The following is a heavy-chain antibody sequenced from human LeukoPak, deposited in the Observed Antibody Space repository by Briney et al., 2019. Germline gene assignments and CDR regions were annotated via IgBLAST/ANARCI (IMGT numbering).Heavy chain of an antibody. Sequence: PSETLSLTCTVSGVSITNYYWSWIRHPPGEGLEWSCFSYYNGNTNYNPSLKSRVTISVDMSKNPSSLSLTSVTAADTAVYYCARGALLWFGAKMEYYFDYWGQGTPLTVSS. J-gene: IGHJ4*02. V-gene: IGHV4-59*01. CDR2: SYYNGNT. CDR3: ARGALLWFGAKMEYYFDY. CDR1: GVSITNYY. D-gene: IGHD3-10*01.